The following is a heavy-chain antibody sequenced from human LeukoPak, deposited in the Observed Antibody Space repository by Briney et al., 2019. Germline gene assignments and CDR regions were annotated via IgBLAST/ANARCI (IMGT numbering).Heavy chain of an antibody. Sequence: AGSLRLSCSASGFTFSSYAMHWVRQAPGKGLEYVSAISSNGGSTYYADSVKGRFTISRDNSKNTLYLQMSSLRAEDTAVYYCVKDWLSGWYGDWYFDLWGRGTLVTVSS. CDR3: VKDWLSGWYGDWYFDL. J-gene: IGHJ2*01. V-gene: IGHV3-64D*09. CDR2: ISSNGGST. CDR1: GFTFSSYA. D-gene: IGHD6-19*01.